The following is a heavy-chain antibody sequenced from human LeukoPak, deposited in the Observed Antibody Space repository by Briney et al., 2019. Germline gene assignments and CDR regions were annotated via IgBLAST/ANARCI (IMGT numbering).Heavy chain of an antibody. CDR2: IYYSRST. CDR3: ARGGLENGYHSNDGFDI. D-gene: IGHD3-22*01. V-gene: IGHV4-59*01. J-gene: IGHJ3*02. Sequence: SETLSLTCTVSGGSISGYYWSWIRQPPGKGLGWIGYIYYSRSTKYNPSRKSRVTMSVDAYRKQFSLKRSSVTAADTAVYYCARGGLENGYHSNDGFDIWGQGTMVTVSS. CDR1: GGSISGYY.